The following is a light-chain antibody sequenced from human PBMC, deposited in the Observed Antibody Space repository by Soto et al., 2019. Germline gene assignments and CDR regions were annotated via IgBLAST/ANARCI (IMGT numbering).Light chain of an antibody. CDR1: RSVSSY. J-gene: IGKJ5*01. CDR2: DAS. V-gene: IGKV3-11*01. CDR3: QQRTNWPAST. Sequence: EIVLTQSPATLSLSPGENATLSCRASRSVSSYLAWYQQKPGETPRLLIHDASNRATGIPVRFSGSGSGTDFTLTISSLEPEDFAVYYCQQRTNWPASTFGQGPRLEIK.